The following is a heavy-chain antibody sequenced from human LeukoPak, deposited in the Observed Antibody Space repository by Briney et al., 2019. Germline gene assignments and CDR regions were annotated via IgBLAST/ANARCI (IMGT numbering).Heavy chain of an antibody. V-gene: IGHV3-23*01. D-gene: IGHD1-26*01. Sequence: PGGSLRLSCAASGFTFSSYGMSWVRQAPGKGLEWVSTISGSGGSTYYAESVKGRFTISRDNSKNTLYLQMSSLRAEDTAVYYCAERAVDFHYWGQGTLVTVSS. CDR1: GFTFSSYG. CDR3: AERAVDFHY. J-gene: IGHJ4*02. CDR2: ISGSGGST.